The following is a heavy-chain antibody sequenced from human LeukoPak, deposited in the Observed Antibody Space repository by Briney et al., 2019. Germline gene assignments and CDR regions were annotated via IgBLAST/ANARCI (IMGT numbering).Heavy chain of an antibody. V-gene: IGHV3-11*01. CDR1: GFSSSDYY. Sequence: GGSLRLSCAASGFSSSDYYMSWIRQSPGKGLEWLSYVSSSGAAVHYADSVKGRFTISRDNAKKSLYLQMDSLTAEDTALYYCTRDASVGATGGWFDPWGQGTLVTVSS. CDR2: VSSSGAAV. D-gene: IGHD1-26*01. J-gene: IGHJ5*02. CDR3: TRDASVGATGGWFDP.